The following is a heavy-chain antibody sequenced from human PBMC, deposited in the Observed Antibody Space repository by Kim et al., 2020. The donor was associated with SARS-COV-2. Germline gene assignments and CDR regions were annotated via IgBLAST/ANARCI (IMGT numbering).Heavy chain of an antibody. J-gene: IGHJ6*02. D-gene: IGHD4-17*01. Sequence: SETLSLTCTVSGGSISSGGYYWSWIRQHPGKGLEWIGYIYYSGSTYYNPSLKSRVTISVDTSKNQFSLKLSSVTAADTAVYYCARDANDYGDYGGNGNYYGMDVWGQGTTVTVSS. V-gene: IGHV4-31*03. CDR1: GGSISSGGYY. CDR3: ARDANDYGDYGGNGNYYGMDV. CDR2: IYYSGST.